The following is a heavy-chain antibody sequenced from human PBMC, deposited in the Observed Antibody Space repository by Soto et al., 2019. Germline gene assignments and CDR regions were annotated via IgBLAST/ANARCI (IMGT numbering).Heavy chain of an antibody. V-gene: IGHV3-48*03. CDR2: ISSSGSTI. CDR3: ERAASTFDY. J-gene: IGHJ4*02. CDR1: GFTFSSYE. Sequence: GGSLRLSCAASGFTFSSYEMNWVRQAPGKGLEWVSYISSSGSTIYYADSVKGRFTISRDNAKYSLYLQMNSLRAEDTAVYYCERAASTFDYWGQGTLVTVSS.